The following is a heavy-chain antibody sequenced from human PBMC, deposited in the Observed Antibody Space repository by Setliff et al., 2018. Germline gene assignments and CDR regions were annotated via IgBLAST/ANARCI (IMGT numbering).Heavy chain of an antibody. CDR3: ARGQTLRHFDWPTAFDY. J-gene: IGHJ4*02. Sequence: ASVKVSCKSSGYIFSDYGITWVRQAPGQGLEWMGWANNNNFNTNYAQKFQGRVTMTIDTSTDTVYMELRSLKSDDTAVYYCARGQTLRHFDWPTAFDYWGLGTLVTVSS. CDR2: ANNNNFNT. V-gene: IGHV1-18*01. D-gene: IGHD3-9*01. CDR1: GYIFSDYG.